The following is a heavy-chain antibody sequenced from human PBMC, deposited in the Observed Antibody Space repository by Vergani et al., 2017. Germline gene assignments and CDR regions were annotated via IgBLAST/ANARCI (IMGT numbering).Heavy chain of an antibody. D-gene: IGHD1-20*01. CDR3: ARAYGRYDWFDY. CDR1: GGSINPSSSF. Sequence: LQLQESGPGLVKPSETLSLICTVSGGSINPSSSFWGWVRQAPGEGLEWVSGISASGAPTYYADSVKGRVTISRDNSKNTLYLQMNSLRVEDTAVYYCARAYGRYDWFDYWGQRTLVTVSS. J-gene: IGHJ4*01. V-gene: IGHV3-23*01. CDR2: ISASGAPT.